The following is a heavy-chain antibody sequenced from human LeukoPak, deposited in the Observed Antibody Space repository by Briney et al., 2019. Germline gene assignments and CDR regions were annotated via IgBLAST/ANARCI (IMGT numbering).Heavy chain of an antibody. CDR3: VNQLGWVALGY. V-gene: IGHV3-30*02. D-gene: IGHD1-1*01. Sequence: PGGSLRLSCAASGFTFSRSGMHWVRQAPGKGLEWVAMIRYDDESNTDYADSVKGRFIISRDNAKNTLYLQMNSLGAEDTAVYYCVNQLGWVALGYWGQGTLVTVSS. J-gene: IGHJ4*02. CDR1: GFTFSRSG. CDR2: IRYDDESNT.